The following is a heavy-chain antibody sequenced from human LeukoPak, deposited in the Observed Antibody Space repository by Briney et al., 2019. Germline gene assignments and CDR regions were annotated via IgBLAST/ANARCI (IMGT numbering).Heavy chain of an antibody. V-gene: IGHV3-7*01. Sequence: QAGGSLRLSCAASGFTFSSYWMSWVRQAPGKGLEWVANIKQDGSEKYYVDSVKGRFTISRDNAKNTLYLQMNSLRAEDTAVCYCARIPYDSSGYYDYWGQGTLVTVSS. CDR1: GFTFSSYW. CDR2: IKQDGSEK. D-gene: IGHD3-22*01. J-gene: IGHJ4*02. CDR3: ARIPYDSSGYYDY.